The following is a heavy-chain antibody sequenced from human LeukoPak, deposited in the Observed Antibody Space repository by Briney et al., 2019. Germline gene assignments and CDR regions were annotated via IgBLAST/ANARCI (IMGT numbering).Heavy chain of an antibody. J-gene: IGHJ4*02. CDR1: GYTFTSYG. CDR3: ARDLKRDDILTGYSSPRHFDY. CDR2: ISAYNGNT. D-gene: IGHD3-9*01. Sequence: GASVEVSCKASGYTFTSYGISWVRQAPGQGLEWMGWISAYNGNTNYAQKLQGRVTMTTDTSTSTAYMELRSLRSDDTAVYYCARDLKRDDILTGYSSPRHFDYWGQGTLVTVSS. V-gene: IGHV1-18*01.